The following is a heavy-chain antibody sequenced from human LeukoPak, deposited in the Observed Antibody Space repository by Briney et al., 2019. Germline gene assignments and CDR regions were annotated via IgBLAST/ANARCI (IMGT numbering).Heavy chain of an antibody. CDR2: IYYSGAT. CDR1: GGSISSGSYC. J-gene: IGHJ5*02. V-gene: IGHV4-39*01. CDR3: ARHRWQTTARPWFDP. D-gene: IGHD1-7*01. Sequence: SETLSLTCTVSGGSISSGSYCWSWSRHPPRKRLEWVGTIYYSGATYYNPSNKRPVTISVDTSMNQSTQKLSSMITSDTAPYNGARHRWQTTARPWFDPWGQGTLVTVSS.